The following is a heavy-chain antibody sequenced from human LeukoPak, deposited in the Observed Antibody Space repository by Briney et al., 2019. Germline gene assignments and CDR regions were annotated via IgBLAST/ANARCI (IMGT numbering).Heavy chain of an antibody. Sequence: GGCLRLSCATAGFTFSRDGMHWVRQAPGKWREWEGFIRFDGSNEYYPDSVKGRFTISRDNSKTTLYLQLNSLRAEDTAVYFCSKDAGVKWASLYARLIYWGQGTLVTVSS. CDR1: GFTFSRDG. CDR2: IRFDGSNE. D-gene: IGHD3-16*01. CDR3: SKDAGVKWASLYARLIY. J-gene: IGHJ4*02. V-gene: IGHV3-30*02.